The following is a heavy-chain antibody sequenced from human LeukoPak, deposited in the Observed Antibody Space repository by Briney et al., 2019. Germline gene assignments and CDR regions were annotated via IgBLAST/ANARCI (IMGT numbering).Heavy chain of an antibody. CDR1: GFTVSSNY. V-gene: IGHV3-66*01. D-gene: IGHD3-22*01. Sequence: GGSLRLSCAASGFTVSSNYMSWVRQAPGKGLEWVSVIYSGGSTYYADSVKGRFTISRDNSKNTLYLQMNSLRAEDTAVYYCAREGSGSGYYDNSGYSGSWGQGTLVTVSS. CDR2: IYSGGST. CDR3: AREGSGSGYYDNSGYSGS. J-gene: IGHJ4*02.